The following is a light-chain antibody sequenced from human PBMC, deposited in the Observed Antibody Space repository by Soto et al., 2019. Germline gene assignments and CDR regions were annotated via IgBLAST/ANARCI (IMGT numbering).Light chain of an antibody. V-gene: IGKV3-11*01. J-gene: IGKJ1*01. CDR2: YTS. CDR1: QYVGTR. Sequence: VMTQSPLSLPVTLGQPASISCRASQYVGTRLAWYQHKPGQAPRLLIYYTSNRATGIPARFSGSGSGTDFTLTINSLAPEDFAIYYCHQRQSWPRTFGQGTKVDIK. CDR3: HQRQSWPRT.